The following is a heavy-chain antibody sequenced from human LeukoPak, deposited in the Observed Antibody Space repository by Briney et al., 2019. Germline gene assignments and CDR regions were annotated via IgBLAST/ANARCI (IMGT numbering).Heavy chain of an antibody. V-gene: IGHV4-4*07. J-gene: IGHJ4*01. CDR1: GVSFSSYA. CDR3: ARVMYCYDSSAYYVYYFYY. Sequence: PSETLRLSCSSSGVSFSSYARSWIRQPAGKGLEWIGRIYTSGSTNYNPSLKSRVTMSVDTSKNQFSLKLSSVTAADTAVYYCARVMYCYDSSAYYVYYFYYLG. CDR2: IYTSGST. D-gene: IGHD3-22*01.